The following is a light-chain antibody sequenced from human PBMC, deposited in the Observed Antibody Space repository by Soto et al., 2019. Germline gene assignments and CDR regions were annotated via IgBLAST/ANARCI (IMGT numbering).Light chain of an antibody. CDR2: AAS. J-gene: IGKJ4*01. CDR3: QQSYTTPLT. CDR1: QSISSY. V-gene: IGKV1-39*01. Sequence: DIEMTQSPSTLSASLGDIVTITCRASQSISSYLNWYQQKPGKAPKLLIYAASTLQSGVPSRFSGSGSGTDFTLTISCLQSEDLATYYCQQSYTTPLTVGGGTKVDIK.